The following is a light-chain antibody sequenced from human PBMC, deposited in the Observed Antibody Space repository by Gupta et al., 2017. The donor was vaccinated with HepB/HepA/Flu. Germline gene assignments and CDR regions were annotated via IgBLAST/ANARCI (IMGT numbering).Light chain of an antibody. J-gene: IGKJ5*01. V-gene: IGKV3-11*01. CDR3: QQSTN. CDR1: QNVGTS. CDR2: DAS. Sequence: EIVLTQSPATLSLSPGERATLSCRASQNVGTSLAWYQQKPGQAPRLLIYDASNRATAIPPRFSGSGSGTDFTLTFSSLEPEDFAVYYCQQSTNFGQGTRLEIK.